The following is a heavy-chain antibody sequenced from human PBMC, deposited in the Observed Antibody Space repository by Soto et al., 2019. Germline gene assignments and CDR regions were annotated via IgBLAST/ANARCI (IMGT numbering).Heavy chain of an antibody. V-gene: IGHV3-7*03. CDR3: ARVRATDYEIDY. CDR2: IKRDGSEK. D-gene: IGHD4-17*01. J-gene: IGHJ4*02. Sequence: EVQLVGSGGGLVQPGGSLRLSCTASGFMFGSYWMTWVRHVPGKGLQWVANIKRDGSEKYYVDFVKGRFTISRDNADNSVFLDMNNLRVDDTATYYCARVRATDYEIDYWGQGALVTVSS. CDR1: GFMFGSYW.